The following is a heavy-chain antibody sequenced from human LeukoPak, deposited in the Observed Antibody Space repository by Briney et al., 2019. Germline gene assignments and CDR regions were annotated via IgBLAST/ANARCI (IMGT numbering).Heavy chain of an antibody. Sequence: PGGSLRLSCAASGFTVSSNYMSWVRQAPGRGLEWVSVLYSGGSTYYADSVNDRFTISRDNSKNTLYLQMNSLRAEDTAVYYCARVQTTTVTRRRPNYFDSWGQGTLVTVSS. D-gene: IGHD4-11*01. V-gene: IGHV3-66*01. CDR2: LYSGGST. CDR1: GFTVSSNY. J-gene: IGHJ4*02. CDR3: ARVQTTTVTRRRPNYFDS.